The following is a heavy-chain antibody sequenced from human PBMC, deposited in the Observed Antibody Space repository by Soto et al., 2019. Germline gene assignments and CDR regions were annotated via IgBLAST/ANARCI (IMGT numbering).Heavy chain of an antibody. CDR1: GFTFSSYG. V-gene: IGHV3-33*01. CDR3: AREAITTLDY. J-gene: IGHJ4*02. D-gene: IGHD4-4*01. Sequence: GGSLRLSCAASGFTFSSYGMHWVRQAPGKGLEWVAAIWYDGSNKYYADSVKGRLTISRDNSKNTLYLQMNSLRAEDTAVYYCAREAITTLDYWGQGTLVTVSS. CDR2: IWYDGSNK.